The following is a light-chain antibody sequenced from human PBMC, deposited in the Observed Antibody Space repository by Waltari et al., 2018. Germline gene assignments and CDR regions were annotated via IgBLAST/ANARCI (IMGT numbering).Light chain of an antibody. J-gene: IGLJ2*01. CDR1: SSNLGRDI. CDR2: NNN. CDR3: AAWDDSLNGVV. V-gene: IGLV1-44*01. Sequence: QSVLTQSPSASGTSGQSVTISCSGRSSNLGRDIVNWYRHVPGTAPKLLIYNNNQRPSGVPDRFSGSKAGTSASLAISGLQSEDEADYYCAAWDDSLNGVVFGGGTKLSVL.